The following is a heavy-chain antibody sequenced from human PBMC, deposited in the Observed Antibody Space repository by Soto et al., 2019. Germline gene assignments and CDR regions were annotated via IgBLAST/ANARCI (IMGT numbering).Heavy chain of an antibody. CDR3: ARELLFYDSSGYSCDXAFDI. D-gene: IGHD3-22*01. J-gene: IGHJ3*02. V-gene: IGHV4-30-2*01. CDR2: IYQSGST. Sequence: SETLSLTFTVSGGSLSSSAYSWSWVRQTPGKGLEAIGFIYQSGSTYYNPSLKSRVTLSLDRPKNQISLKLTSVTAADTAVYFSARELLFYDSSGYSCDXAFDIWGQGTMXTXS. CDR1: GGSLSSSAYS.